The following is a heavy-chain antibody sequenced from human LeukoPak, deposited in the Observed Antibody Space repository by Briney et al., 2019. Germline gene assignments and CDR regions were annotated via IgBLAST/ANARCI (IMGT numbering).Heavy chain of an antibody. J-gene: IGHJ4*02. Sequence: PGGSLRLSCAASGFTFSSYSMNWVRQAPGKGLEWVSSISSSSSYIYYADSVKGRLTISRDNAKNSLYLQMNSLRAEDTAVYYCATLPGPSFRWGQGTLVTVSS. CDR2: ISSSSSYI. CDR3: ATLPGPSFR. CDR1: GFTFSSYS. V-gene: IGHV3-21*01. D-gene: IGHD3-16*01.